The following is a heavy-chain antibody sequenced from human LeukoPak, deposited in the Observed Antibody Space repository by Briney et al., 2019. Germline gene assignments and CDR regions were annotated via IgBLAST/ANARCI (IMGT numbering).Heavy chain of an antibody. V-gene: IGHV3-11*04. CDR3: ASYCSSTSCQGNYYDSSGYSS. Sequence: PGGSLRLSRAASGFTFSDYYMSWIRQAPGKGLEWVSYISSSGSTIYYADSVKGRFTISRDNAKNSLYLQMNSLRAEDTAVYYCASYCSSTSCQGNYYDSSGYSSWGQGTLVTVSS. D-gene: IGHD3-22*01. J-gene: IGHJ4*02. CDR2: ISSSGSTI. CDR1: GFTFSDYY.